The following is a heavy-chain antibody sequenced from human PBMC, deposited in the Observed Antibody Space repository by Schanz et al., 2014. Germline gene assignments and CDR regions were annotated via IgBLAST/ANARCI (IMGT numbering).Heavy chain of an antibody. CDR2: TSHDGSFT. J-gene: IGHJ3*02. CDR3: AKDRWRATVMVDAFDI. V-gene: IGHV3-74*01. Sequence: EVQLVESGGGLVQSGGSLRLSCAASGFTFSSYWMHWVRQVPGKGPVWVSRTSHDGSFTTFADSVKGRFTISRDNSKNTVHLQMNSLRAEDTAVYFCAKDRWRATVMVDAFDIWGQGTKVTVSS. CDR1: GFTFSSYW. D-gene: IGHD4-4*01.